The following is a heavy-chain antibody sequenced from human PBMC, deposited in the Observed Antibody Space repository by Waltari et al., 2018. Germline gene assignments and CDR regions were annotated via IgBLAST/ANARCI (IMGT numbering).Heavy chain of an antibody. V-gene: IGHV1-2*02. CDR3: ARQAARNFDS. CDR2: INPNAGGT. J-gene: IGHJ4*02. Sequence: QVQLVQSGAEVKKPGASVNVSCKASGYNFIGYYIHWVRQAPGQGLEWMGWINPNAGGTKYAQKYQGRVTLTRDTSISTAYMELSSLGSDDMAVFYCARQAARNFDSWGQGTLVTVSS. CDR1: GYNFIGYY.